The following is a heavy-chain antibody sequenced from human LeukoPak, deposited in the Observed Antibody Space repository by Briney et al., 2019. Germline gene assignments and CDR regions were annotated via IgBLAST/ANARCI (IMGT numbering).Heavy chain of an antibody. J-gene: IGHJ4*02. CDR2: INHSGST. V-gene: IGHV4-34*01. D-gene: IGHD3-10*01. CDR3: ARYRRFGESFGRLHFDY. CDR1: GGSFSGYY. Sequence: PSETLSLTCAVYGGSFSGYYWSWIRQPPGKGLEWIGEINHSGSTNYNPPLKSRVTISVDTSKNQFSLKLSSVTAADTAVYYCARYRRFGESFGRLHFDYWGQGTLVTVSS.